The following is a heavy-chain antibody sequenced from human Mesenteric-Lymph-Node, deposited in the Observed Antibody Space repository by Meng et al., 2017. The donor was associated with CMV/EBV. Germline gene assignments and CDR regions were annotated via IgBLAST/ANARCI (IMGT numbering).Heavy chain of an antibody. CDR3: ASTPWKYDFWSGYYTYPPLDGMDV. V-gene: IGHV4-34*01. Sequence: SETLSLTCAVYGGSFSGYYWSWIRQPPGKGLEWIGEINHSGSTNYNPSLKSRVTISVDTSKNQLSLKLSSVTAADTAVYYCASTPWKYDFWSGYYTYPPLDGMDVWGQGTTVTVSS. CDR2: INHSGST. J-gene: IGHJ6*02. D-gene: IGHD3-3*01. CDR1: GGSFSGYY.